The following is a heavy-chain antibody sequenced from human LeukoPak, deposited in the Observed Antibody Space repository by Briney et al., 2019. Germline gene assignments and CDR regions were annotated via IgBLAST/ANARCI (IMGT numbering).Heavy chain of an antibody. CDR1: GFTFRTYG. CDR2: IWYDGSTK. V-gene: IGHV3-33*01. Sequence: PGGSLRLYCAASGFTFRTYGMHWVRQAPGKGLEWVAIIWYDGSTKYYAESVKGRFTISRDNSKNMLYLQMNSLRAEDTAVYYCARVSDYSNYFDFWGQGTLVTVSS. CDR3: ARVSDYSNYFDF. D-gene: IGHD4-11*01. J-gene: IGHJ4*02.